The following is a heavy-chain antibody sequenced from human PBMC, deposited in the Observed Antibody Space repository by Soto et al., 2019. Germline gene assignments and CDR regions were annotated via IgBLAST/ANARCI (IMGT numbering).Heavy chain of an antibody. CDR3: ARGGHSSSLGSLVNYYYGMDV. V-gene: IGHV3-33*01. D-gene: IGHD6-13*01. CDR2: IWYDGSNK. Sequence: GGSLRLSCAASGFTFSSYGMHWVRQAPGKGLEWVAVIWYDGSNKYYADSVKGRFTISRDNSKNTLYLQMNSLRAEDTAVYYCARGGHSSSLGSLVNYYYGMDVWGQGTTVTVSS. CDR1: GFTFSSYG. J-gene: IGHJ6*02.